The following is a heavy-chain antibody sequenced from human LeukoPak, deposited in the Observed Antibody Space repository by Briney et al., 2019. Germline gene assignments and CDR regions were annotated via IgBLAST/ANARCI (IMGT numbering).Heavy chain of an antibody. D-gene: IGHD4-23*01. CDR3: ARGATPYDYGGNSVY. Sequence: GGSLRLSCAASGFPFSTYAMTWVRQAPGKGLEWVSGITGSDSSTYYADSVRGRFTISRNNSKNTVFLQMSSLRADDTAIYYCARGATPYDYGGNSVYWGQGTLVTVSS. CDR2: ITGSDSST. J-gene: IGHJ4*02. CDR1: GFPFSTYA. V-gene: IGHV3-23*01.